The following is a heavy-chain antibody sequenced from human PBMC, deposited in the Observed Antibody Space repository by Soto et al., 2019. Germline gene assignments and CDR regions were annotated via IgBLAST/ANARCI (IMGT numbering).Heavy chain of an antibody. V-gene: IGHV3-15*01. CDR2: IKSKAGGGTV. CDR1: GLTFSNAW. Sequence: EVQLVESGGDLVKPGGSLRLSCAASGLTFSNAWMTWVRQAPGKGLEWVGRIKSKAGGGTVDYAVPVKGRFTISRDDSKNTLYLQMNSLETEDTAVYYCTKGYDDGRNYQGDDAFDIWGQGTMVSVSS. D-gene: IGHD3-22*01. CDR3: TKGYDDGRNYQGDDAFDI. J-gene: IGHJ3*02.